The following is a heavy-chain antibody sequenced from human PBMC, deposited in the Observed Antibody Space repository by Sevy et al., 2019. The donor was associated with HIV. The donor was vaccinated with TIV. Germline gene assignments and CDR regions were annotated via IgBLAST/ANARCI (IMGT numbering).Heavy chain of an antibody. CDR3: ATVGLRYFSGSSSYQGDWFDP. D-gene: IGHD2-15*01. CDR1: GYTLTKLS. CDR2: FDPQDVKT. Sequence: ASVKVSCKVSGYTLTKLSIDWVRQAPGKALEWMGEFDPQDVKTISSQRFQGRLTMTVDTSTDTAYMELSSLTSEDTAVYYCATVGLRYFSGSSSYQGDWFDPWGQGTLVTLSS. J-gene: IGHJ5*02. V-gene: IGHV1-24*01.